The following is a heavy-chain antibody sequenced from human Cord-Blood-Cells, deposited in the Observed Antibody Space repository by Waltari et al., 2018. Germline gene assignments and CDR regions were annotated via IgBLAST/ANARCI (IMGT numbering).Heavy chain of an antibody. Sequence: EVQLVESGGGLVQPGRSLRLSCTASGFTFGDYAMSWVRQAPGKGREWVGFIRSKAYGGTTEYGASVKGRFTISRDDSKSIAYLQMNSLKTEDTAVYYCTRDFSYYYDSSGYYYFDYWGQGTLVTVSS. CDR1: GFTFGDYA. V-gene: IGHV3-49*04. D-gene: IGHD3-22*01. CDR2: IRSKAYGGTT. J-gene: IGHJ4*02. CDR3: TRDFSYYYDSSGYYYFDY.